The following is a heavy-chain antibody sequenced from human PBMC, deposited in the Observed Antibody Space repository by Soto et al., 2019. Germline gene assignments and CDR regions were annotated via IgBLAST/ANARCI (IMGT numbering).Heavy chain of an antibody. Sequence: QVRLVESGGGVVQPGGSVMLSCEVSGFPFSSYGFHWVRQAPGKGLEWVALISYDGSNEYYSDSVKARFTISRDNSKNTLYLQMNNLRREDTAVYYCAKLVDRLRGVTVVAYWGRGALVTVSS. CDR2: ISYDGSNE. J-gene: IGHJ4*02. CDR3: AKLVDRLRGVTVVAY. D-gene: IGHD3-10*01. V-gene: IGHV3-30*18. CDR1: GFPFSSYG.